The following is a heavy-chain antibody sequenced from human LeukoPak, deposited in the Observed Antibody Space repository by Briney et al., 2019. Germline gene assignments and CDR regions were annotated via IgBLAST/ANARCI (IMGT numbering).Heavy chain of an antibody. CDR1: GGSFSGYY. D-gene: IGHD5-18*01. J-gene: IGHJ4*02. V-gene: IGHV4-34*01. Sequence: SETLSLTCAVYGGSFSGYYWSWIRQPPGKGLEWIGEINHSGSTNYNPSLKSRVTISVDTSKNQFSLKLSSVTAADTAVYYCARVAVDTAMVPSFDYWGQGTPVTVSS. CDR2: INHSGST. CDR3: ARVAVDTAMVPSFDY.